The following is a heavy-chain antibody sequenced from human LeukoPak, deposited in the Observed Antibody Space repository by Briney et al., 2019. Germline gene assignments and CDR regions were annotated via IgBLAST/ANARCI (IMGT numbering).Heavy chain of an antibody. J-gene: IGHJ1*01. CDR3: ARGNSDWYWYFQL. V-gene: IGHV4-59*01. CDR1: GGSMSSYY. Sequence: PSETLSLTCTVSGGSMSSYYWSWIRQPPGKGLEWIGYISYRGITNYTPSLKSRVTISVDTSKNQFSLKLSCVTAADTAVYYCARGNSDWYWYFQLWGQGTLVTVSS. D-gene: IGHD6-19*01. CDR2: ISYRGIT.